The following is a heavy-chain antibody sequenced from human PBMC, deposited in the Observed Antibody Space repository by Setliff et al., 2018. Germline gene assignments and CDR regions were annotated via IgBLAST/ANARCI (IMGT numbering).Heavy chain of an antibody. V-gene: IGHV3-66*02. Sequence: PGGSLRLSCAASGFTVSSNYMSWVRQAPGKGLEWVSTIYSGGSTNHADSVKGRFTISRDASENTLYLQMNSLRPEDTAVYYCARQLVAATMRAFDIWGQGTMVTVS. CDR1: GFTVSSNY. CDR3: ARQLVAATMRAFDI. CDR2: IYSGGST. J-gene: IGHJ3*02. D-gene: IGHD2-15*01.